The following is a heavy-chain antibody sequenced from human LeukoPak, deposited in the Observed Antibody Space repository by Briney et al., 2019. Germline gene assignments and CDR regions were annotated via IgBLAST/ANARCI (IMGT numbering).Heavy chain of an antibody. D-gene: IGHD3-22*01. CDR1: GFTFRSYA. Sequence: GGSLRLSCAASGFTFRSYAMSWVRQAPGKGLEWASGISGSGGSTYYADSAKGRFTISRDNSKNALYLQMNSLRAEDTAVYYCASYDSSGYYQYFDYWGQGTLVTVSS. CDR2: ISGSGGST. V-gene: IGHV3-23*01. J-gene: IGHJ4*02. CDR3: ASYDSSGYYQYFDY.